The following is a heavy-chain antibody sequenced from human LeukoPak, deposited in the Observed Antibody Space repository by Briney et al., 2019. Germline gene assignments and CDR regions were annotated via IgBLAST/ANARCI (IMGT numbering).Heavy chain of an antibody. J-gene: IGHJ6*02. CDR3: ARFGDSSGYYRYYKGMDV. D-gene: IGHD3-22*01. CDR1: GGSISSGGYY. Sequence: SQTLSLTCTVSGGSISSGGYYWSWIRQHPGKGLEWIGYIYYSGRTYYNPSLKSRVTISVDTSKNQFSLKLSSVTAADTAVYYCARFGDSSGYYRYYKGMDVWGQGTTATVSS. V-gene: IGHV4-31*03. CDR2: IYYSGRT.